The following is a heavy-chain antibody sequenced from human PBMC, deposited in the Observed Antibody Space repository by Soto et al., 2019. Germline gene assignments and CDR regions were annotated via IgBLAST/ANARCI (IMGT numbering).Heavy chain of an antibody. Sequence: EVQLVESGGGLVQPGGSLRLSCAASGFTFSTFSFNWVRQAPGKGLEWVSHINAGSGAKVYADSVKGRFTISRDNAKNSVYRQMNSLRGEDTAVYYCVRDNDYYDSGSYSHGDYWGQGTLVSVSS. D-gene: IGHD3-10*01. J-gene: IGHJ4*02. CDR2: INAGSGAK. V-gene: IGHV3-48*01. CDR1: GFTFSTFS. CDR3: VRDNDYYDSGSYSHGDY.